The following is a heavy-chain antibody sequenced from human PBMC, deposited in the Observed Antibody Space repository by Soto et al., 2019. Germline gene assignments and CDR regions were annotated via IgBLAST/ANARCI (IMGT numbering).Heavy chain of an antibody. V-gene: IGHV1-18*01. CDR3: AKNGQPPYYYCGMDV. J-gene: IGHJ6*02. CDR2: ISGYNGDT. D-gene: IGHD2-8*01. CDR1: GYTFSRYG. Sequence: QGQLVQSGPEVKKPGASVKVSCKASGYTFSRYGISWVRQAPGQGLEWMGWISGYNGDTIYAQKVQGRVTMTIDTSTYTAYMELRRLTSDDTAIYYCAKNGQPPYYYCGMDVWGQGTTVTVSS.